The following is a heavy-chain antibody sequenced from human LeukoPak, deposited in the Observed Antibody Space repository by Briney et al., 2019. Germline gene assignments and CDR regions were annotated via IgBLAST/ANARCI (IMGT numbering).Heavy chain of an antibody. CDR2: ISSSSSYI. Sequence: SGGSLRLSCAASGFTVSSYSMNWVRQAPGKGLEWVSSISSSSSYIYYADSVKGRFTISRDNAKNSLYLQMNSLRAEDTAVYYCATLLSMTTVMTFDYWGQGTLVTVSS. J-gene: IGHJ4*02. CDR1: GFTVSSYS. CDR3: ATLLSMTTVMTFDY. V-gene: IGHV3-21*01. D-gene: IGHD4-11*01.